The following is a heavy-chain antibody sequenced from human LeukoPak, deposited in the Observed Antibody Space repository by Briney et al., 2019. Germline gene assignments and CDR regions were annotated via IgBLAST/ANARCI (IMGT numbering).Heavy chain of an antibody. V-gene: IGHV1-2*02. CDR2: INPNSGGT. CDR3: ARATRTYYHDSSGYLGDYFDY. Sequence: ASVKVSCKASGYTFTGYYMHWVRQAPGQGLEWMGWINPNSGGTNYAQKFQGRVTMTRDTSISTAYMELSRLRSDDTAVYYCARATRTYYHDSSGYLGDYFDYWGQGALVTVSS. CDR1: GYTFTGYY. J-gene: IGHJ4*02. D-gene: IGHD3-22*01.